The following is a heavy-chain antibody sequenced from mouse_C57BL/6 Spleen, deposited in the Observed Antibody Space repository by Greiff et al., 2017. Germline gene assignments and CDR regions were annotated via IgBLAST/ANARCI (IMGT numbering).Heavy chain of an antibody. D-gene: IGHD4-1*01. CDR2: IDPSDSYT. CDR3: ARLGREDY. CDR1: GYTFTSYW. Sequence: QVQLQQPGAELVKPGASVKLSCKASGYTFTSYWMQWVKQRPGQGLEWIGEIDPSDSYTNYNQKFKGKATLTVDTSSSTAYMQLSSLTSEDSAVYYGARLGREDYWGQGTTLTVSS. J-gene: IGHJ2*01. V-gene: IGHV1-50*01.